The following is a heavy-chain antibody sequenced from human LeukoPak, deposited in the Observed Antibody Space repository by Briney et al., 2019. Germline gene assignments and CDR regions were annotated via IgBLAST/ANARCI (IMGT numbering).Heavy chain of an antibody. J-gene: IGHJ4*02. D-gene: IGHD3-10*01. V-gene: IGHV1-2*02. CDR3: ARAGWVAYGSGSYNYEY. Sequence: ASVKVSCKASGYTFAVYYMHWVRQAPGQGLEWMGWINPNSGGTNYAQKFQGRVTMTRDTSISTAYMEVSRLRSDDTAVYYCARAGWVAYGSGSYNYEYWGQGTLVTVSS. CDR1: GYTFAVYY. CDR2: INPNSGGT.